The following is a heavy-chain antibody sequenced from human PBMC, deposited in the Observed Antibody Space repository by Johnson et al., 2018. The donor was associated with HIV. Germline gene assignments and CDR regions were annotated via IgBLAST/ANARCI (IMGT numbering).Heavy chain of an antibody. CDR2: ISHDGSHK. Sequence: SGGGVVQPGRSLRLSCAASGFTFSSMHWDRQAPGKGLEWVAVISHDGSHKYYADSVKGRFSLSRDISKNMLYLQMNSLRAEDTAVYYCASPLPTGTTSLDAFDIWGQGTMVTVSS. CDR3: ASPLPTGTTSLDAFDI. D-gene: IGHD1-7*01. CDR1: GFTFSS. J-gene: IGHJ3*02. V-gene: IGHV3-30*03.